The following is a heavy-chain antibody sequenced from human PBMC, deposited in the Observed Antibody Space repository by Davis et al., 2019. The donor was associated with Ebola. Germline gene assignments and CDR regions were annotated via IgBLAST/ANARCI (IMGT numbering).Heavy chain of an antibody. Sequence: SLKISCAASGFTFDDYAMHWVRQAPGKGLEWVSGISWNSGSIGYADSVKGRFTISRDNAKNSLYLQMNSLRAEDTAVYYCARDVPPGQYSSSWEFDYWGQGTLVTVSS. CDR3: ARDVPPGQYSSSWEFDY. CDR2: ISWNSGSI. CDR1: GFTFDDYA. V-gene: IGHV3-9*01. D-gene: IGHD6-13*01. J-gene: IGHJ4*02.